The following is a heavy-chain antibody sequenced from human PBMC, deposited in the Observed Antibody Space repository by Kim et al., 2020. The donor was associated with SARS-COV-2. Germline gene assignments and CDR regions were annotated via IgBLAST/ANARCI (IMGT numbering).Heavy chain of an antibody. J-gene: IGHJ4*02. CDR1: GFTFSSYA. D-gene: IGHD2-2*01. Sequence: GGSLRLSCAASGFTFSSYAMHWVRQAPGKGLEWVAVISYDGSNKYYADSVKGRFTISRDNSKNTLYLQMNSLRAEDTAVYYCARDPPMVVVPAASGDYWGQGTLVTVSS. CDR2: ISYDGSNK. V-gene: IGHV3-30*04. CDR3: ARDPPMVVVPAASGDY.